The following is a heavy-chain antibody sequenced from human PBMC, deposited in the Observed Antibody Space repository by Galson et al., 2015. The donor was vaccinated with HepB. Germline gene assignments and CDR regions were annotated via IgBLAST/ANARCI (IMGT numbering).Heavy chain of an antibody. V-gene: IGHV7-4-1*02. Sequence: SVKVSCKASGYTFTSYAMNWVRQAPGQGLEWMGWINTNTGNPTYAQGFTGRFVFSLDTSVSTAYLQISSLKAEDTAVYYCARAPIAAAGTPPFAFFDYWVQGTLVTVSS. CDR2: INTNTGNP. CDR3: ARAPIAAAGTPPFAFFDY. D-gene: IGHD6-13*01. CDR1: GYTFTSYA. J-gene: IGHJ4*02.